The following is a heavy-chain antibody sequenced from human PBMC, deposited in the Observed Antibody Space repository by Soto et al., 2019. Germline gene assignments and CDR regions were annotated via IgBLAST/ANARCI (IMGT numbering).Heavy chain of an antibody. CDR2: INWNGGST. Sequence: SLRLSCAASGFTFDDYGMSWVRQAPGKGLEWVSGINWNGGSTGYADSVKGRFTISRDNAKNSLYLQMNSLRAEDTALYYCASGSNYDYVWGSYRFDYWGQGTLVTVSS. CDR1: GFTFDDYG. V-gene: IGHV3-20*04. CDR3: ASGSNYDYVWGSYRFDY. J-gene: IGHJ4*02. D-gene: IGHD3-16*02.